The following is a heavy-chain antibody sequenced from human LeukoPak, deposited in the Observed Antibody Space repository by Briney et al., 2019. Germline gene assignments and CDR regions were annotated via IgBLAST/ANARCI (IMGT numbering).Heavy chain of an antibody. V-gene: IGHV3-9*01. Sequence: PGGSLRLSCAASGFTFDDYAMHWVRQVPGKGLEWVSGISWNSGSVGYADSVKGRFTISRDNAKNSLYLQMNSLRAEDTAVYYCARDLKRRVYYDSSGSDDAFDIWGQGTMVTVSS. D-gene: IGHD3-22*01. CDR1: GFTFDDYA. CDR2: ISWNSGSV. CDR3: ARDLKRRVYYDSSGSDDAFDI. J-gene: IGHJ3*02.